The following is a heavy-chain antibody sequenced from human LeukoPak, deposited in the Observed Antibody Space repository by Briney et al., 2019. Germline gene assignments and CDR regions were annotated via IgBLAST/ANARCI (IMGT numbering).Heavy chain of an antibody. D-gene: IGHD5-18*01. CDR1: GFTFSSYS. J-gene: IGHJ6*02. Sequence: GGSLRLSCAASGFTFSSYSMNWVRQAPGKGLEWVSSSSSNSSYIYYADSVKGRFTISRDNAKNSLYLQMNSLRAEDTAVYYCTRGPIQQWLYYGMDVWGQGTTVTVSS. CDR3: TRGPIQQWLYYGMDV. CDR2: SSSNSSYI. V-gene: IGHV3-21*03.